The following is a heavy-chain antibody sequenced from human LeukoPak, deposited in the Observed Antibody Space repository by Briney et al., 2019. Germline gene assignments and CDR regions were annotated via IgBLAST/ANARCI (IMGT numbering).Heavy chain of an antibody. CDR2: IWYDGSNK. V-gene: IGHV3-33*06. J-gene: IGHJ5*02. CDR3: AKKMDPTMNIWFDP. CDR1: GFTFSSYG. D-gene: IGHD5-18*01. Sequence: GGSLRLSCAASGFTFSSYGMHWVRQAPGKGLEWVAVIWYDGSNKYYADSVKGRFTISRDNSKNTLYLQMNSLRAEDTALYYCAKKMDPTMNIWFDPWGQGTLVTVSP.